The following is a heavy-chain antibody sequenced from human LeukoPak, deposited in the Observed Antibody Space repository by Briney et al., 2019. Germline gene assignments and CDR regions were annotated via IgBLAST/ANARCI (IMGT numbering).Heavy chain of an antibody. CDR2: INPNSGGT. Sequence: ASVKVSCKASGYTFTGYYMHWVRQAPGQGLEWMGWINPNSGGTNYAQKFQGRVTMTRDTSISTAYMELSRLRSDDTAVYYCARDPSLILLWFGEFRYNWFDPWGQGTLVTVSS. J-gene: IGHJ5*02. CDR3: ARDPSLILLWFGEFRYNWFDP. CDR1: GYTFTGYY. D-gene: IGHD3-10*01. V-gene: IGHV1-2*02.